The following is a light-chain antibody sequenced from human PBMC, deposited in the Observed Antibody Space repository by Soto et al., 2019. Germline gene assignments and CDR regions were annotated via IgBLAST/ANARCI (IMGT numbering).Light chain of an antibody. CDR1: QSISTY. V-gene: IGKV1-33*01. Sequence: DIQLTQSPSSLSASVGDRLTITCRASQSISTYLNWYQQKPGKAPKLLIFAASNLERGVPSRFSGSGSGTDFSLTVDSLQPEDTATYYCQQYDHPPYTFGQGTKVDIK. J-gene: IGKJ2*01. CDR3: QQYDHPPYT. CDR2: AAS.